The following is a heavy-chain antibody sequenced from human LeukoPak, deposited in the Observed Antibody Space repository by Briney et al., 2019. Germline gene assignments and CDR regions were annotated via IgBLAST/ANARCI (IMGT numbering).Heavy chain of an antibody. CDR2: ISYDGSNK. J-gene: IGHJ6*02. CDR3: ARDKTMIVVDTYYYGMDV. V-gene: IGHV3-30-3*01. D-gene: IGHD3-22*01. CDR1: GFTFSSYA. Sequence: GGSLRLSCAASGFTFSSYAMHWVRQAPGKGLEWVAVISYDGSNKYYADSVKGRFTISRDNSKNTLYLQMNSLRAEDTAVYYCARDKTMIVVDTYYYGMDVWGQGTTVTVSS.